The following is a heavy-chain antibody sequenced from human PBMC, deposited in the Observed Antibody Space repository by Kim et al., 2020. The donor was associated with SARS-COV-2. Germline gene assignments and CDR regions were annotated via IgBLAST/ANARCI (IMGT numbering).Heavy chain of an antibody. CDR1: AFILRTSG. CDR2: ISAAGDVT. V-gene: IGHV3-23*01. Sequence: GGSLRLSCTASAFILRTSGVHWVRQGRGKGLEWVSVISAAGDVTFYADSVKGRFIISRDNSIDTVYLQMTSLRAEDTAVYYCATSKAYCDSWGKGTLVTVSS. CDR3: ATSKAYCDS. J-gene: IGHJ4*02.